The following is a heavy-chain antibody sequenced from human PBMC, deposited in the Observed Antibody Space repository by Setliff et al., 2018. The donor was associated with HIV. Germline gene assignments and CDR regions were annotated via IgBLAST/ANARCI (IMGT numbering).Heavy chain of an antibody. V-gene: IGHV3-23*01. D-gene: IGHD3-10*01. Sequence: PGGSLRLSCAASGFTFTSHAMSWVRQAPGKGLQWVSTLSGNGGSTYYADSVKGRFTISRDDSKNTLFLQMNSLRAEDTAVYYCATGEHYGSGSYLSWGQGTPVTVSS. CDR2: LSGNGGST. CDR1: GFTFTSHA. CDR3: ATGEHYGSGSYLS. J-gene: IGHJ4*02.